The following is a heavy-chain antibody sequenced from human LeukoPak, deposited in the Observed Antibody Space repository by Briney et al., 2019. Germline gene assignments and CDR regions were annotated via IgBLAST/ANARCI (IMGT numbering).Heavy chain of an antibody. CDR2: IIPIFGTA. D-gene: IGHD3-10*01. Sequence: ASVKLSCKSSVGTFSSYAISWVRQAPGQALEWLGGIIPIFGTANYAQKFQGRVTITAYKSTSTAYMELSSLRSEDTAVYYCAEGGLWCGELTWFDPWGQGTLVTVSS. V-gene: IGHV1-69*06. J-gene: IGHJ5*02. CDR3: AEGGLWCGELTWFDP. CDR1: VGTFSSYA.